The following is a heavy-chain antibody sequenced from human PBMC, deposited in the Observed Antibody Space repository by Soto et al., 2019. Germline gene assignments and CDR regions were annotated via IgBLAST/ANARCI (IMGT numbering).Heavy chain of an antibody. CDR3: ASFGQQLVGGLDY. J-gene: IGHJ4*02. CDR2: ISASGGSI. D-gene: IGHD6-13*01. V-gene: IGHV3-11*01. Sequence: GGSLRLSCAASGFTFSDFYMNWIRQAPGKGLEWLSSISASGGSIYSADSVKGRFTISRDNDKKSLFLQMNSLRAEDTAVYYCASFGQQLVGGLDYWGQGTLVTVSS. CDR1: GFTFSDFY.